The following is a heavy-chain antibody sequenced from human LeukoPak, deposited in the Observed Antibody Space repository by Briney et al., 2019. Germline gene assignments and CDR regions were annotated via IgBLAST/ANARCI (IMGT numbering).Heavy chain of an antibody. CDR1: GYTLTELS. D-gene: IGHD3-22*01. V-gene: IGHV1-24*01. J-gene: IGHJ3*02. CDR2: FDPEDGET. CDR3: ATAVNLYYDSCGWAFDI. Sequence: ASVKVSCKVSGYTLTELSMHWVRQAPGKGLEWMGGFDPEDGETIYAQKFQGRVTMTEDTSTDTAYMELRSLRSEDTAVYYCATAVNLYYDSCGWAFDIWGQGTMVTVSS.